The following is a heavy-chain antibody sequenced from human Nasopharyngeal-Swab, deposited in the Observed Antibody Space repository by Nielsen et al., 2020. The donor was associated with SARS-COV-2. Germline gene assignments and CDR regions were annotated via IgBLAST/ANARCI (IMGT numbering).Heavy chain of an antibody. V-gene: IGHV4-59*11. J-gene: IGHJ4*02. CDR3: ARDSRSGWLY. D-gene: IGHD6-19*01. Sequence: SEPLSLTFPVPGCPTSSHYCSWTRQPPGKGLEWIGYIYYSGSTNYNPSLKSRVTISVDTSKNQFSLKLSSVTAADTAVYYCARDSRSGWLYWGQGTLVTVSS. CDR1: GCPTSSHY. CDR2: IYYSGST.